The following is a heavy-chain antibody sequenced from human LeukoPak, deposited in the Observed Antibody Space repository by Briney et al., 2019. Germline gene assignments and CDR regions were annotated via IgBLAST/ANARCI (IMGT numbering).Heavy chain of an antibody. J-gene: IGHJ3*02. CDR3: ARGSGDLYGDYAFDI. CDR2: INPIFGTA. CDR1: GGTFSSYA. Sequence: SVKVSCKASGGTFSSYAISWVRQAPGQGLEWMGRINPIFGTANYAQKFQGRVTITTDESTSTVYMELSSLRSENTAVYYCARGSGDLYGDYAFDIWGQGTMVTVSS. D-gene: IGHD4-17*01. V-gene: IGHV1-69*05.